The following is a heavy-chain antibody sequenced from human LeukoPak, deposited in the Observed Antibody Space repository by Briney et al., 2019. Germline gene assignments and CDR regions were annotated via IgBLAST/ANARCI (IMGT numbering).Heavy chain of an antibody. CDR2: ISWNSGSI. V-gene: IGHV3-9*01. Sequence: WIRQAPGKGLEWVSGISWNSGSIGYADSVKGRFTISRDNAKNSLYLQMNSLRAEDTALYYCAKDVRADPYYFDYWGQGTLVTVSS. D-gene: IGHD6-19*01. J-gene: IGHJ4*02. CDR3: AKDVRADPYYFDY.